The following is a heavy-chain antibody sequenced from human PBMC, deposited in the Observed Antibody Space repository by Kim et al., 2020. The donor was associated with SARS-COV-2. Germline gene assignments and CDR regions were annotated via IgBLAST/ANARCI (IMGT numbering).Heavy chain of an antibody. Sequence: SETLSLTCTVSGGSISSSSYYWGWIRQPPGKGLEWIGSIYYSGCTYYNPSLKSRVTISVDTSKNQFSLKLSSVTAADTAVYYCARRYYDFWSGYYTGSIWFDPWGQGTLVTVSS. D-gene: IGHD3-3*01. CDR1: GGSISSSSYY. J-gene: IGHJ5*02. CDR3: ARRYYDFWSGYYTGSIWFDP. CDR2: IYYSGCT. V-gene: IGHV4-39*01.